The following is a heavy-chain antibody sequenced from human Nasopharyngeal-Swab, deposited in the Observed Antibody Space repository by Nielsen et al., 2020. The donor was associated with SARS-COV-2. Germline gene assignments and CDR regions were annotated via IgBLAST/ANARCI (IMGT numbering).Heavy chain of an antibody. D-gene: IGHD3-3*01. CDR3: ARDSVYNFGVFIITTSFMDV. CDR2: ISYDGSHE. J-gene: IGHJ6*03. CDR1: GVTFSSFA. Sequence: GESLKISCAASGVTFSSFAMHWVRQAPGKGLEWVGLISYDGSHENYADSVRGRFTISRDNSKDTVHLQMNSLRPEDTAVYYCARDSVYNFGVFIITTSFMDVWGKGTTVTVSS. V-gene: IGHV3-30*04.